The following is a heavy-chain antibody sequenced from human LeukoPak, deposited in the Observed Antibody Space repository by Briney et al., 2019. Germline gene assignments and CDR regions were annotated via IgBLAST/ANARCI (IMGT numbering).Heavy chain of an antibody. CDR3: ARLSNDSPGDP. Sequence: PSGTLSLTCTVSGGSISSSSYYWGWIRQPPGKGLERIGSIYYSGSTYYNPSLKSRVTMSVDTSKNQFSLKLTSVTAADTAVYYCARLSNDSPGDPWGQGSLVTVSS. J-gene: IGHJ5*02. CDR1: GGSISSSSYY. D-gene: IGHD4-11*01. CDR2: IYYSGST. V-gene: IGHV4-39*01.